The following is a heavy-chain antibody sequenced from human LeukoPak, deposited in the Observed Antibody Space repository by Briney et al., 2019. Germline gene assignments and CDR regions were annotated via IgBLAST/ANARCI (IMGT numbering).Heavy chain of an antibody. V-gene: IGHV3-48*03. CDR1: GFTFSSYE. Sequence: PGGSLRLSCAASGFTFSSYEMNWVRQAPGKGLEWVSYISTSGSTIYYADSVKGRFTISRDNSKNTLYLQMNSLRAEDTAVYYCAKGSGWSYAFDIWGQGTMVTVSS. D-gene: IGHD6-19*01. CDR2: ISTSGSTI. CDR3: AKGSGWSYAFDI. J-gene: IGHJ3*02.